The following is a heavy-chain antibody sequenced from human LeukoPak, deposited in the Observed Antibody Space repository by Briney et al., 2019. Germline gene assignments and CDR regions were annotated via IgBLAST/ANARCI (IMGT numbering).Heavy chain of an antibody. V-gene: IGHV1-46*01. CDR2: INPSGGST. J-gene: IGHJ4*02. Sequence: ASVKVSCKASGYTFTSYYMHWVRQAPGQGLEWMGIINPSGGSTSYAQKFQGRVTMTRDTSTSTVYMELSSLRSEDTAVYHCARDKIHYYGSGSYYGNFDYWGQGTLVTVSS. CDR1: GYTFTSYY. D-gene: IGHD3-10*01. CDR3: ARDKIHYYGSGSYYGNFDY.